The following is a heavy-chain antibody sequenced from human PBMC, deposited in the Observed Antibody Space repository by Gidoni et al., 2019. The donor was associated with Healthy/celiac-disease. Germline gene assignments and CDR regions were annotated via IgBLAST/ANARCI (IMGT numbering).Heavy chain of an antibody. CDR2: ISFSGGST. V-gene: IGHV3-23*01. Sequence: EVQLLESGGGLVQRGGSLRLPCAASGFPCSSYAMSWVRQAPGKGLEWVSAISFSGGSTYYADSVKGRFTISRDNSKNTLYLQMNSLRAEDTAVYYCAKDRYSYGYGYYFDYWGQGTLVTVSS. CDR3: AKDRYSYGYGYYFDY. CDR1: GFPCSSYA. J-gene: IGHJ4*02. D-gene: IGHD5-18*01.